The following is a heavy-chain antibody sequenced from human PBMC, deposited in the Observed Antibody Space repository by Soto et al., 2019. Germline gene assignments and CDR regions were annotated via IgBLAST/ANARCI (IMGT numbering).Heavy chain of an antibody. Sequence: EVQLVESGGGLVQRGGSLRLSCEASGFTFNDYWMHWVRQVPGKGLVWVSRINTDGSSTSYADSVKGRFTISRDNAKNTVYLLMNSLRAEDSAVYFCARGGPYNSGPRGSWVADYWGQGTLVTLSS. CDR2: INTDGSST. CDR1: GFTFNDYW. J-gene: IGHJ4*02. CDR3: ARGGPYNSGPRGSWVADY. V-gene: IGHV3-74*01. D-gene: IGHD5-18*01.